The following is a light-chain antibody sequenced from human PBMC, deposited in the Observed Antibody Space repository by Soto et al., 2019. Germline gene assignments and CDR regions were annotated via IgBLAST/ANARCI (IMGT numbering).Light chain of an antibody. CDR1: ISNVGSYNL. CDR2: EGS. Sequence: SALTQPASVSGSPGQSITISAMGTISNVGSYNLAPWYQQHPDKPPKLIIFEGSKRPSGVSNRFSGSKSGNTASLTISGLQAEDEADYYCCSYAGSNTYVFGTGTKVTVL. V-gene: IGLV2-23*01. CDR3: CSYAGSNTYV. J-gene: IGLJ1*01.